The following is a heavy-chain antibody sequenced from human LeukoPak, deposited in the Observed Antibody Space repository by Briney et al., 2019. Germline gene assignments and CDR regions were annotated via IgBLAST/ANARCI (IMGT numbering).Heavy chain of an antibody. V-gene: IGHV4-59*01. CDR3: ARGSRARYCSSTSCPIYYYYYYMDV. CDR2: IYLPRDA. Sequence: SETPFPTLPGSGGSLNYFYWGLIRAPPREGPGGIWDIYLPRDAQSNPSLTSRVTISLDTSKNQFSLKLRSVTAADTAVYYCARGSRARYCSSTSCPIYYYYYYMDVWGKGTTVTVSS. CDR1: GGSLNYFY. J-gene: IGHJ6*03. D-gene: IGHD2-2*01.